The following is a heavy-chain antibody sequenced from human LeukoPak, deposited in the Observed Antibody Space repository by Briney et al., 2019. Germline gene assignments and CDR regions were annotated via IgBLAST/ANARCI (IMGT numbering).Heavy chain of an antibody. CDR3: AREEGIAAAVTEYYFDY. CDR2: IIPIFGTA. V-gene: IGHV1-69*05. D-gene: IGHD6-13*01. Sequence: GASVKVSCKASGGTFSSYAISWVRQAPGQGLEWMGGIIPIFGTANYAQKFQGRVTITTDESTSTAYMELSSLRSEDTAVYYCAREEGIAAAVTEYYFDYWGQGTLVTVSS. J-gene: IGHJ4*02. CDR1: GGTFSSYA.